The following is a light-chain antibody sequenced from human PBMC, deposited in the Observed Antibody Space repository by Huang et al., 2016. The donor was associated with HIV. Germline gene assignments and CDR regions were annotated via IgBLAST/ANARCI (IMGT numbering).Light chain of an antibody. CDR1: QIVSSH. CDR2: AAY. V-gene: IGKV3-15*01. CDR3: QQYNDFRST. Sequence: ETVMTQSPVTLSVSPGDRASLSCRSSQIVSSHLAWYQQKPGQAPRLLIYAAYTRATGGPARFSGIGAGTEFTLTISTLQSEDSAVYYCQQYNDFRSTFGPGTRVEIK. J-gene: IGKJ3*01.